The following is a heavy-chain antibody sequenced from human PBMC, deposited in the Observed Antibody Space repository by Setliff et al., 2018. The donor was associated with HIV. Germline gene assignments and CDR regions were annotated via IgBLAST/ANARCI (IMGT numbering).Heavy chain of an antibody. Sequence: SETLSLTCAVYGGSFTSYYWTWIRQAPGKDLEWIGEINHNGGTNYNPSLKSRVTISVDGSKNQFFLRLTSVNAADTAVYYCARGSYRGSGFFVRYFDFWGQGSLVTVSS. CDR1: GGSFTSYY. CDR3: ARGSYRGSGFFVRYFDF. D-gene: IGHD3-3*01. V-gene: IGHV4-34*01. CDR2: INHNGGT. J-gene: IGHJ4*02.